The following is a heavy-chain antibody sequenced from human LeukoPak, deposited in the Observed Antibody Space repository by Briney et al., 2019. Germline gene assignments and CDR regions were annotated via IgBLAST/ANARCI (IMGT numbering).Heavy chain of an antibody. J-gene: IGHJ4*02. CDR1: GGSISSSSYY. CDR2: IFYSGST. V-gene: IGHV4-39*01. D-gene: IGHD1-26*01. CDR3: ARLPDSGSHSWFDY. Sequence: PSETLSLTCTVSGGSISSSSYYWGWIRQPPGKGLEWIGSIFYSGSTYYNPSLKSRVTISVDTSKNQFSLKLSSVTAADTTVYYCARLPDSGSHSWFDYRGQGILVTVSS.